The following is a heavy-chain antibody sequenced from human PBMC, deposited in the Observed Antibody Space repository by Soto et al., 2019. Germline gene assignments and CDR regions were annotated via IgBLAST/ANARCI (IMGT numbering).Heavy chain of an antibody. CDR3: ARYSGSVGWFDP. Sequence: QVQLVESGGGVVQPGRSLRLSCAASGFTFSSYGMHWVRQAPGKGLEWVAGIWYDGSNKYYADSVKGRFTISRDNSKNTLYLQMNSLRAEDTAVYYCARYSGSVGWFDPWGQGTLVTVSS. J-gene: IGHJ5*02. CDR1: GFTFSSYG. D-gene: IGHD1-26*01. CDR2: IWYDGSNK. V-gene: IGHV3-33*01.